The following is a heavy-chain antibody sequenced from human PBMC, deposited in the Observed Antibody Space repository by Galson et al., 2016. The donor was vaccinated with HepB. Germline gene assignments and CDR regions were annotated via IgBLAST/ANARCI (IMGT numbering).Heavy chain of an antibody. CDR2: TYYRSKWYN. V-gene: IGHV6-1*01. J-gene: IGHJ4*02. CDR3: TRVSFLGRGLTN. Sequence: CAISGDSVSSNIAAWNWIRQSPSRGLEWLGRTYYRSKWYNDYVPSVKSRITISQDTSKNQFSLQLKSVTPEDTAVYYCTRVSFLGRGLTNWGQGTLVTVSS. D-gene: IGHD3/OR15-3a*01. CDR1: GDSVSSNIAA.